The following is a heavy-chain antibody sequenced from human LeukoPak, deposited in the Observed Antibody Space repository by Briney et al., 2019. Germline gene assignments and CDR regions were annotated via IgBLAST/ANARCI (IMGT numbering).Heavy chain of an antibody. D-gene: IGHD1-26*01. CDR1: GYTFTGYY. Sequence: ASVKVSCKASGYTFTGYYIHWVRQAPGQGLEWMGWISAYNGNTNSAQKLQGRVTMTTDTSTSTAYMELRSLRSDDTAVYYCAREDQVLGGPHWGQGTLVTVSS. CDR2: ISAYNGNT. CDR3: AREDQVLGGPH. J-gene: IGHJ4*02. V-gene: IGHV1-18*04.